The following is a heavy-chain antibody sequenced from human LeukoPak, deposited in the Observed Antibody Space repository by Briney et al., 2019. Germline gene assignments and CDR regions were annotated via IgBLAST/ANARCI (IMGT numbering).Heavy chain of an antibody. CDR1: GYTFTSYD. Sequence: ASVKVSCKASGYTFTSYDINWVRQATGQGLEWMGWMNPNSGNTGYAQKFQGRVTMTRNTSISTAYMELSSLRSEDTAVYYCATTSSAGGIYYYYVDVWGKGTTVTVSS. CDR2: MNPNSGNT. V-gene: IGHV1-8*01. J-gene: IGHJ6*03. CDR3: ATTSSAGGIYYYYVDV. D-gene: IGHD6-13*01.